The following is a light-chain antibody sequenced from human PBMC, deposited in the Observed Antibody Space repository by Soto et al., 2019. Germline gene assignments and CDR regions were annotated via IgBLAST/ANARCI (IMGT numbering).Light chain of an antibody. CDR1: QSVTSNA. V-gene: IGKV3D-20*02. CDR3: QQRSKWLLT. J-gene: IGKJ4*01. CDR2: GVS. Sequence: AAVSLAPRESATLCCTASQSVTSNALAWYQQKPGQAPRLLIYGVSSRATGIPDRFSGSGSGTDFTLTISILEPEDFAVYYCQQRSKWLLTFGGGTKVDI.